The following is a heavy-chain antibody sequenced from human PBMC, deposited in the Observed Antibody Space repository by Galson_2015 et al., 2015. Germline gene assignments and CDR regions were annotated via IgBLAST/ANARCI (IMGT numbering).Heavy chain of an antibody. D-gene: IGHD1-14*01. Sequence: SVKVSCKASGYSFTNYAMNWVRQAPGQGLEWMGWINTNTGNPTYAQGFTGRFVFSLDTSVSTAYLQISSLKAEDTAVYYCARDFVEPTKPIVVDVWGQGTTVTVSS. CDR3: ARDFVEPTKPIVVDV. CDR1: GYSFTNYA. V-gene: IGHV7-4-1*01. CDR2: INTNTGNP. J-gene: IGHJ6*02.